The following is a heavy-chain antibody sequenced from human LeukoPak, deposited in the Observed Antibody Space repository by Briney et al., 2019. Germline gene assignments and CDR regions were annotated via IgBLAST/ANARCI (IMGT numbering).Heavy chain of an antibody. D-gene: IGHD2-2*01. CDR1: GFTVSSNY. J-gene: IGHJ5*02. V-gene: IGHV3-66*02. CDR2: IYSGGTT. Sequence: GGSLRLSCAASGFTVSSNYMSWVRQAPGKGLEWVSVIYSGGTTYYADSVKGRFTISRDNSKNTLYLQMNTLRAEDTAVYYCAREPHQPGNHWGQGPLVTVSS. CDR3: AREPHQPGNH.